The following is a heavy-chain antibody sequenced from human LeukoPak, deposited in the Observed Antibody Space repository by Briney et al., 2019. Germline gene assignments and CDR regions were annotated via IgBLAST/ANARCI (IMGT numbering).Heavy chain of an antibody. CDR1: GFAFSSYA. D-gene: IGHD1-26*01. CDR3: ARDRIVGAGY. CDR2: ISYDGSNK. Sequence: GGSLRLSCAASGFAFSSYAMHWVRQAPGKGLEWVAVISYDGSNKYYADSVKGRFTISRDNSKNTLYLQMNSLRAEDTAVYYCARDRIVGAGYWGQGTLVTVSS. J-gene: IGHJ4*02. V-gene: IGHV3-30-3*01.